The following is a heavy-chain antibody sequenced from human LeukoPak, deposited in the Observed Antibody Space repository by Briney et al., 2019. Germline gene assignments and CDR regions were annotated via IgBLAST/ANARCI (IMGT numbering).Heavy chain of an antibody. Sequence: TSETLSLTCTVSGGSVSSGSYYWSWIRQPPGKGLEWIGYIYYTGSTNYNPSLKSRVTISVDTSKNQFSLKLSSVTAADTAVYYCARDKERNWFDPWGQGTLVTVSS. D-gene: IGHD5-24*01. CDR1: GGSVSSGSYY. V-gene: IGHV4-61*01. J-gene: IGHJ5*02. CDR3: ARDKERNWFDP. CDR2: IYYTGST.